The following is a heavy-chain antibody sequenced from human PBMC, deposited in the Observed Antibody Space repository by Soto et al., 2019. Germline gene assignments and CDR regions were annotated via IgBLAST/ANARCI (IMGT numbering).Heavy chain of an antibody. D-gene: IGHD4-17*01. CDR1: GYTFTSYY. J-gene: IGHJ1*01. CDR2: INPSGGST. Sequence: QVQLVQSGAEVKKPGASVKVSCKASGYTFTSYYMHWVRQAPGQGLEWMGIINPSGGSTSYAQKFQGRVTMTRDTSTSTVYMELSSLRSEDTAVYYCARDLEAWNDYGDYSQHWGQGTLVTVSS. V-gene: IGHV1-46*01. CDR3: ARDLEAWNDYGDYSQH.